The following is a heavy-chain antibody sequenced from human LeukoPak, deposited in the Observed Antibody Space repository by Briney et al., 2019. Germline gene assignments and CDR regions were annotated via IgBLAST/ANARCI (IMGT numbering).Heavy chain of an antibody. V-gene: IGHV3-7*01. J-gene: IGHJ4*02. Sequence: GGSLRLSCAASGFTFTNYCMHWVRQAPGKGLEWVANIKPDGSEQNYADSVKGRFTISRDNAKNSLYLHMNSLRADDTDVYYCARANNGGFDYWGQGALVTVSA. CDR1: GFTFTNYC. D-gene: IGHD2-8*01. CDR3: ARANNGGFDY. CDR2: IKPDGSEQ.